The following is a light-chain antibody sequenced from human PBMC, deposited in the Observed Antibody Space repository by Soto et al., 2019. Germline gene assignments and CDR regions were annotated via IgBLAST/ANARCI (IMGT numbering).Light chain of an antibody. J-gene: IGKJ1*01. CDR3: QQYNIWPRA. Sequence: EIVLTQSPATLSLSPGERATLSCRASQSVSSYLAWYQQKPGQAPRLLIYDASHRATGIPVRFSGSGSESDFTLTISSLEPEDFAVYYCQQYNIWPRAFGQGTKVDIK. CDR1: QSVSSY. CDR2: DAS. V-gene: IGKV3-11*01.